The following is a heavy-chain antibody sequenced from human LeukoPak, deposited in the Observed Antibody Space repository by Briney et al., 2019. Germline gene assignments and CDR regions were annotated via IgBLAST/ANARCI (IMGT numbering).Heavy chain of an antibody. J-gene: IGHJ4*02. D-gene: IGHD3-22*01. CDR1: GXTFSSYG. V-gene: IGHV3-33*01. CDR3: ARDHRYYDSSALDY. CDR2: IWYDGSNK. Sequence: GGSLRLSCAASGXTFSSYGMHWVRQAPGMGLEWVAVIWYDGSNKYYADSVKGRFTISRDNSKNTLYLQVNSLRAEDTAVYYCARDHRYYDSSALDYWGQGTLVTVSS.